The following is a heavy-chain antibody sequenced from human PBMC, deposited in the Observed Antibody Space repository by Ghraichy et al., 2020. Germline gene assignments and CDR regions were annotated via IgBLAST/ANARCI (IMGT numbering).Heavy chain of an antibody. Sequence: GGSLRLSCAASGFTLRSYAMTWVRQAPGKGLEWVSTICVSGGSTYYVDSVKGRFTISRDNSKNTLYLQMNSLRAEDTAVYYCANNKEYNYGPGYWGQGTLVTVSS. CDR2: ICVSGGST. CDR1: GFTLRSYA. J-gene: IGHJ4*02. D-gene: IGHD5-18*01. CDR3: ANNKEYNYGPGY. V-gene: IGHV3-23*01.